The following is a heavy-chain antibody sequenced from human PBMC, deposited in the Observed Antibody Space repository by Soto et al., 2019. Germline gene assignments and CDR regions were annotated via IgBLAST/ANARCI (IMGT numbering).Heavy chain of an antibody. CDR3: ARDVPYCGDTSCYDWFDP. CDR2: IFHSGST. Sequence: QVQLQESGPGLVKPSGTLSLTCAVSGGSISSSNWWSWVRQTPVKGLEWIGEIFHSGSTNYSPTLKSSVNITIDKPKNPSSLKLTSVTAADTAVYYCARDVPYCGDTSCYDWFDPWGQGALVTVSS. J-gene: IGHJ5*02. D-gene: IGHD2-2*01. V-gene: IGHV4-4*02. CDR1: GGSISSSNW.